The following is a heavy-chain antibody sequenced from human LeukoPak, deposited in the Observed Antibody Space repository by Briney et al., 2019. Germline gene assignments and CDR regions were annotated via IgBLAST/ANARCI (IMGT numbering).Heavy chain of an antibody. V-gene: IGHV3-21*04. CDR3: AKRSRRLTIVRGVPREDV. CDR2: ISSSSSYI. CDR1: GFTFSSYS. D-gene: IGHD3-10*01. J-gene: IGHJ6*02. Sequence: GGSLRLSCAASGFTFSSYSMNWVRQAPGKGLEWVSSISSSSSYIYYADSVKGRFTISRDNSKNTLYLQMNSLRAEDTAVYYCAKRSRRLTIVRGVPREDVWGQGTTVTVSS.